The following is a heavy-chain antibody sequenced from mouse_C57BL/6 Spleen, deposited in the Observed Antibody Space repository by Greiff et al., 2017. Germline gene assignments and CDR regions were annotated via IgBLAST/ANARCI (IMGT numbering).Heavy chain of an antibody. Sequence: EVQLVESGAGLVQPGASLSLSCAASGFTFTGYYMSWVRQPPGKALEWLGFIRNKANGYTTEYSASVKGRFTISRDDSQSIHYLHMNALRAEDSATYDGAGASSGYSAWCAYWGQGTLVTVSA. D-gene: IGHD3-2*02. CDR2: IRNKANGYTT. V-gene: IGHV7-3*01. J-gene: IGHJ3*01. CDR1: GFTFTGYY. CDR3: AGASSGYSAWCAY.